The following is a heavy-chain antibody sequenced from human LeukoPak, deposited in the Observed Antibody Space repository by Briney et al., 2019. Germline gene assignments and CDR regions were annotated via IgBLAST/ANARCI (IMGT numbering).Heavy chain of an antibody. V-gene: IGHV3-23*01. Sequence: GGSLRLSCAASGFTFSSYAMSWVRQAPGKGLEWVSAISGSGGSTYNADSVKGRFTISRDNAKNTLYLQMNSLRAEDTAVYYCARDSVSGSYLFDYWGQGALVTVSS. J-gene: IGHJ4*02. D-gene: IGHD1-26*01. CDR1: GFTFSSYA. CDR3: ARDSVSGSYLFDY. CDR2: ISGSGGST.